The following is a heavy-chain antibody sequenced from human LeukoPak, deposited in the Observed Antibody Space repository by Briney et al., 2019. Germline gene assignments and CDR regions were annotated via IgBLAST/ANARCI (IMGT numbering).Heavy chain of an antibody. CDR3: ARVEPAPVAFDI. D-gene: IGHD1-1*01. J-gene: IGHJ3*02. CDR1: GFTFSSYS. V-gene: IGHV3-21*01. CDR2: ISSSSSYI. Sequence: GGSLRLSCAASGFTFSSYSMNWVRQAPGKGLEWVSYISSSSSYIYYADSVKGRFTISRDNAKNSLYLQMNSLRAEDTAVYYCARVEPAPVAFDIWGQGTMVTVSS.